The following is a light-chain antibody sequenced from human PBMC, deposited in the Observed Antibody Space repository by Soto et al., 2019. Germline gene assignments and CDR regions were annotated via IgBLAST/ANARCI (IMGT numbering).Light chain of an antibody. Sequence: DIQMTQSPSTLSASVGDRATVTCRASQSISSWLAWYQQKPGKAPKLLIYKASSLESGVPSRFSGSGSGTEFTLTISSLQPDDFATYYCQQYDSFSLTFGGGTKVEIK. CDR2: KAS. CDR1: QSISSW. V-gene: IGKV1-5*03. CDR3: QQYDSFSLT. J-gene: IGKJ4*01.